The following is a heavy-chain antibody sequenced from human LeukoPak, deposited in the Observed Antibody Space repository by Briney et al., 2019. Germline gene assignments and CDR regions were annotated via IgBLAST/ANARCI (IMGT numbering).Heavy chain of an antibody. CDR2: IIPIFGTA. V-gene: IGHV1-69*05. CDR3: ARVEAELELYYYYYYMDV. J-gene: IGHJ6*03. CDR1: GGTFSSYA. Sequence: GASVKVSCKASGGTFSSYAISWVRQAPGQGLEWMGGIIPIFGTANYAQKFQGRVTITTDESTSTAYMELSSLRSEDTAVYYCARVEAELELYYYYYYMDVWGKGTTVTVSS. D-gene: IGHD1-7*01.